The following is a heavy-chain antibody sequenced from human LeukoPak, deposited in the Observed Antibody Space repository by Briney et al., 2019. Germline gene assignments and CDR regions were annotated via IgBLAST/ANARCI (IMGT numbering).Heavy chain of an antibody. D-gene: IGHD6-6*01. Sequence: GGSLRLSCAASGFTFSSYAMHWVRQAPGKGLEYVSAISSNGGSTYYANSVKGRFTISRDNSKNTLYLQMGSLRAEDMAVYYCARGPRYGSSSYYFDYWGQGTLVTVSS. CDR1: GFTFSSYA. J-gene: IGHJ4*02. CDR3: ARGPRYGSSSYYFDY. V-gene: IGHV3-64*01. CDR2: ISSNGGST.